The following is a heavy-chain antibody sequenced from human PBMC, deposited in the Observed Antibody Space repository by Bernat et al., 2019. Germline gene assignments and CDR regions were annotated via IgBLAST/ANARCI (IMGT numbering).Heavy chain of an antibody. CDR3: ARHDCPLSIAARYHCDF. Sequence: QVQLQESGPGLVKPSETLSLTCTVSGGAITSSDSYWGWIRQPPGKGLEWVGTIHTLGSTYYNPSLSSRVTISADRSKKQIFLKLSSVTAADTAVYYCARHDCPLSIAARYHCDFWGQGNLVTVSS. J-gene: IGHJ4*02. CDR2: IHTLGST. CDR1: GGAITSSDSY. D-gene: IGHD6-6*01. V-gene: IGHV4-39*01.